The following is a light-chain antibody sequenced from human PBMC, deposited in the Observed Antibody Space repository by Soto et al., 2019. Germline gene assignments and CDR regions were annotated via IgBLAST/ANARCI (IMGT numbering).Light chain of an antibody. J-gene: IGLJ1*01. CDR3: SSYTGSSNV. Sequence: QSVLTQPPSASGSPGQSVTISCTGTSSDVGGYNYVSWYQQHPGKAPKLMIYEVNKRPSGVPDSFSGSKSGNTASMTVSGLQAEDEADYYCSSYTGSSNVVGTGTKVTVL. CDR2: EVN. CDR1: SSDVGGYNY. V-gene: IGLV2-8*01.